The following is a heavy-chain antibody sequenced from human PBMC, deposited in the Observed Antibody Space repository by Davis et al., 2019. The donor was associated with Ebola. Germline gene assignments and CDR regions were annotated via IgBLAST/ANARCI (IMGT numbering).Heavy chain of an antibody. CDR2: IIPVFGIP. V-gene: IGHV1-69*13. D-gene: IGHD3-22*01. CDR3: ARDRYSDGSGYFFEQSR. J-gene: IGHJ4*02. Sequence: SVKVSCKASGGTFSSYAISWVRQAPGQGLDWMGGIIPVFGIPKYAQKFQGRVTITADESTSTAYMELSSLRSEDTAVYYCARDRYSDGSGYFFEQSRWGQGTLVTVSS. CDR1: GGTFSSYA.